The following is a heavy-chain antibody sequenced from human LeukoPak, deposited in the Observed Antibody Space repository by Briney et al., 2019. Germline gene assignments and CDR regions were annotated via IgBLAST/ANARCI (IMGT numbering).Heavy chain of an antibody. J-gene: IGHJ4*02. V-gene: IGHV1-2*02. D-gene: IGHD7-27*01. CDR1: GYTFTGYY. CDR3: ARGTGDWSPEFDY. Sequence: ASVKVSCKASGYTFTGYYMRWVRQAPGQGLEWMGWINPNSGGTNYAQKFQGRVTMTRDTSISTAYMELSRLRSDDTAVYYCARGTGDWSPEFDYWGQGTLVTVSS. CDR2: INPNSGGT.